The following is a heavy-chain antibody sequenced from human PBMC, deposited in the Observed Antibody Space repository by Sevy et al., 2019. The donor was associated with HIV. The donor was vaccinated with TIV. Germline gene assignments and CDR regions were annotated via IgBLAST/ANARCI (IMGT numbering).Heavy chain of an antibody. J-gene: IGHJ5*02. D-gene: IGHD6-19*01. CDR1: GGSIASSSYY. Sequence: SETLSLTCTVSGGSIASSSYYWGWIRRPPGKGLEWIGTIYYSGSTYYNPSLKSRVTISVDTSKNQFSLKLTSVTAADTAVYYCARQSWYSSGRIWFDPWGQGTLVTVSS. CDR2: IYYSGST. CDR3: ARQSWYSSGRIWFDP. V-gene: IGHV4-39*01.